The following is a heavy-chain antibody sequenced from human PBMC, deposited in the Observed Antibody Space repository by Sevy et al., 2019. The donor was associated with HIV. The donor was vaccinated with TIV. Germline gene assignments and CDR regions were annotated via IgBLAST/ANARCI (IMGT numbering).Heavy chain of an antibody. Sequence: ASVKVSCKASGYPFSSYGISWVRQAPGQGLEWMGWMIADSGNSNCAQNLQGRVTMTTDTSTSTAYMELRSLRFDDTAVYYCGRDLGGYGGNSIDYWGQGTLVTVSS. CDR2: MIADSGNS. D-gene: IGHD2-21*02. CDR3: GRDLGGYGGNSIDY. CDR1: GYPFSSYG. J-gene: IGHJ4*02. V-gene: IGHV1-18*01.